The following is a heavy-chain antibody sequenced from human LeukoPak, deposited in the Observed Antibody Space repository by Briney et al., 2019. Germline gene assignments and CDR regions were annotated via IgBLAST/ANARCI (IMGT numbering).Heavy chain of an antibody. J-gene: IGHJ6*03. CDR2: IYYSGST. CDR3: ARDSIAAGYYYYMDA. D-gene: IGHD6-13*01. V-gene: IGHV4-59*12. Sequence: SETLSLTCTVSGGSISSYCWSWIRQPPGKGLEWIGYIYYSGSTNYNPSLKSRVTISVDTSKNQFSLKLSSVTAADTAVYYCARDSIAAGYYYYMDAWGKGTTVTVSS. CDR1: GGSISSYC.